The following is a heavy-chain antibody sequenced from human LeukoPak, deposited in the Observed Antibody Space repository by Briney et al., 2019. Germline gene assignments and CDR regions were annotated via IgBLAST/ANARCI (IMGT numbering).Heavy chain of an antibody. V-gene: IGHV4-34*01. CDR1: GGSFSGYY. CDR2: INHSGST. D-gene: IGHD5-18*01. CDR3: ARRGYSYGRGAFDI. J-gene: IGHJ3*02. Sequence: TPSETLSLTCAVYGGSFSGYYWSWIRQPPGKGLKWIGEINHSGSTNYNPSLKSRVTISVDTSKNQFALKLSSVTAADTAVYYCARRGYSYGRGAFDIWGQGTMVTVSS.